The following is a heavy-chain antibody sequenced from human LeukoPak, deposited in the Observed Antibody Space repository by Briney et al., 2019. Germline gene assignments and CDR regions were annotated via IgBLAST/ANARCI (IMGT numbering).Heavy chain of an antibody. V-gene: IGHV4-59*01. CDR1: GVSISSYY. Sequence: SETLSLTCTVSGVSISSYYWTWIRQPPGKELEWIGYIYYSGSTNYNTSLKSRVTISVDTSKNHFSLKLSSVTAADTAVYYCARVYGDYTSMDVWGKGTTVTVSS. D-gene: IGHD4-17*01. CDR3: ARVYGDYTSMDV. J-gene: IGHJ6*04. CDR2: IYYSGST.